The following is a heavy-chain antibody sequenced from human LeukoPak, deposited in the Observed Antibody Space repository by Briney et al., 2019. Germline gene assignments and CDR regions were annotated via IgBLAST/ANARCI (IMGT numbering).Heavy chain of an antibody. J-gene: IGHJ6*03. V-gene: IGHV4-4*07. Sequence: SETLSLTCTVSGDSINTYYWSWIRQPAGKGLEWIGRIYTSGSTNYNPSLKSRVTMSVDTSKNQFSLKLSSVTAADTAVYYCARGGVGATTEYYYYYMDVWGKGTTVTVSS. D-gene: IGHD1-26*01. CDR1: GDSINTYY. CDR3: ARGGVGATTEYYYYYMDV. CDR2: IYTSGST.